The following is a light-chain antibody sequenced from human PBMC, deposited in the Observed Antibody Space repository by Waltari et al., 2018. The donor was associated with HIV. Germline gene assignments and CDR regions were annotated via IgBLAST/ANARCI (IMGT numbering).Light chain of an antibody. CDR2: RND. CDR1: SPNIGNNF. CDR3: ATWDDSLSGWV. J-gene: IGLJ3*02. Sequence: QSVLTQPPSASGTPGQRVTISCSGSSPNIGNNFIYWYQHFPGTAPKLLIYRNDQRPSGVPDRFSGSKSGTSASLAISGLRSEDEADYYCATWDDSLSGWVFSGGTKLTVL. V-gene: IGLV1-47*01.